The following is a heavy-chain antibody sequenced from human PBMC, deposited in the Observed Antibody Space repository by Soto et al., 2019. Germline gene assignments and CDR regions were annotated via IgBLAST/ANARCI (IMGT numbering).Heavy chain of an antibody. J-gene: IGHJ6*02. D-gene: IGHD1-7*01. CDR2: IYTSGST. CDR1: GGSISSYY. CDR3: ARGTLRGGGTPDYYYYYGMDV. Sequence: PSETLSLTCTVSGGSISSYYWSWIRQPAGKGLEWIGRIYTSGSTNYNPSLKSRVTMSVDTSKNQFSLKLSSVTAADTAVYYCARGTLRGGGTPDYYYYYGMDVWGQGTTVTSP. V-gene: IGHV4-4*07.